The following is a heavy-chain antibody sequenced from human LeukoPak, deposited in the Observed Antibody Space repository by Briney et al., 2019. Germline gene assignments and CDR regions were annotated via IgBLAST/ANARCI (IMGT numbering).Heavy chain of an antibody. CDR3: ARGRDYYDSSGYYYV. V-gene: IGHV4-4*02. CDR1: GGSISSSNW. Sequence: PSGTLSLTCAVSGGSISSSNWWSWVRQPPGKGLEWIGEIYHSGSTNYNPSLKSRVTISVDKSKNQFSLKLSSVTAADTAVYYCARGRDYYDSSGYYYVWGQGTLVTVSS. J-gene: IGHJ4*02. D-gene: IGHD3-22*01. CDR2: IYHSGST.